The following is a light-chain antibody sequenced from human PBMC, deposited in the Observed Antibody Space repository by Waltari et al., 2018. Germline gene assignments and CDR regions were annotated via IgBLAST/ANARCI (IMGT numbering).Light chain of an antibody. Sequence: VFTQPHSVSGSPGQTVTISCSRSSGSIDSGYVQWYQQRPGNAPTTVIYKDNQRPSGVPDRFSGSIDSSSNSASLAISGLKSEDEADYYCQSADDNYNALFGGGTRLTVL. CDR2: KDN. V-gene: IGLV6-57*03. CDR1: SGSIDSGY. J-gene: IGLJ2*01. CDR3: QSADDNYNAL.